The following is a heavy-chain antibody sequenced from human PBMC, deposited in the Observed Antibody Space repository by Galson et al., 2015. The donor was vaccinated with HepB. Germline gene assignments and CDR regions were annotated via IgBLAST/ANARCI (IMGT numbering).Heavy chain of an antibody. Sequence: SVKVSCKASGYTFTSYALNWVRQAPGQGLEWMGWINTNTGNPTYAQGFTGRFVFSLDTSVTTAYLRISSLKAEDTAVYYCARAWYSSGWHVLKTYYYYMDVWGKGTTVTVSS. CDR1: GYTFTSYA. V-gene: IGHV7-4-1*02. D-gene: IGHD6-19*01. J-gene: IGHJ6*03. CDR2: INTNTGNP. CDR3: ARAWYSSGWHVLKTYYYYMDV.